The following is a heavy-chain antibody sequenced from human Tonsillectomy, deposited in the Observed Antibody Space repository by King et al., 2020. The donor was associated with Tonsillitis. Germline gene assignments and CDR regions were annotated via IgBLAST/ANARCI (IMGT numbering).Heavy chain of an antibody. CDR3: AIAVLAVAGSGAWAPYH. Sequence: VQLVESGGGLVQPGGSLRLSCAASGFTFSSYAMSWVRQAPGKGLEWVSVIYSDGDSTYYADSVKGRFTISRDNSKNTLYLQMNSLRAEDTAVYYCAIAVLAVAGSGAWAPYHWGQGTLVTVSS. CDR1: GFTFSSYA. J-gene: IGHJ5*02. CDR2: IYSDGDST. V-gene: IGHV3-23*03. D-gene: IGHD6-19*01.